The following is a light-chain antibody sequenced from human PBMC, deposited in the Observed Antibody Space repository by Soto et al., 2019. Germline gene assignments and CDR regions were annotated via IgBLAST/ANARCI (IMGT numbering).Light chain of an antibody. Sequence: EIGLTQSPGTLSLSPGERATLYCRASQSVSNNYLAWYQQKPGQAPRLLIYGASNRATGIPDRFSGSGSGTDFTLTISRLEPEDFAVYYCQQYGSSGTFGQGTKVDI. CDR3: QQYGSSGT. CDR1: QSVSNNY. V-gene: IGKV3-20*01. CDR2: GAS. J-gene: IGKJ1*01.